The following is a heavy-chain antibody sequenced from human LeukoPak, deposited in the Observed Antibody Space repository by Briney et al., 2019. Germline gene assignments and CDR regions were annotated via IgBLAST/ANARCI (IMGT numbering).Heavy chain of an antibody. Sequence: PGRSLRLSCTAYGFTFGDYTMSWVRQAPGKGLEWVGFIRSKAYGGTTEYAASVKGRFTISRDDSKSIAYLQINSLKTEDTAVYYCTRDGTRDGYNYKFNWFDPWGQGTLVTVSS. J-gene: IGHJ5*02. V-gene: IGHV3-49*04. CDR1: GFTFGDYT. D-gene: IGHD5-24*01. CDR2: IRSKAYGGTT. CDR3: TRDGTRDGYNYKFNWFDP.